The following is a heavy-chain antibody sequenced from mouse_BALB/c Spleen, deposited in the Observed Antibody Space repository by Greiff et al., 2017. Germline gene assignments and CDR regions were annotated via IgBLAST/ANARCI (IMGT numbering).Heavy chain of an antibody. CDR3: ARAYYGNYDYAMDY. CDR1: GFTFSSFG. V-gene: IGHV5-17*02. J-gene: IGHJ4*01. Sequence: EVKVEESGGGLVQPGGSRKLSCAASGFTFSSFGMHWVRQAPEKGLEWVAYISSGSSTIYYADTVKGRFTISRDNPKNTLFLQMTSLRSEDTAMYYCARAYYGNYDYAMDYWGQGTSVTVSS. CDR2: ISSGSSTI. D-gene: IGHD2-10*01.